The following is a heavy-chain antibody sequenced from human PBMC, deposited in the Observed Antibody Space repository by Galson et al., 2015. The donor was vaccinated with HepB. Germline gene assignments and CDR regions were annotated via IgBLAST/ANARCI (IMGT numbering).Heavy chain of an antibody. D-gene: IGHD3-3*01. CDR3: AKLTAGNNYDSWSRNGRAVAC. V-gene: IGHV5-51*03. J-gene: IGHJ4*02. Sequence: QSGAEVKKPGESLKISCKGSGYSFANYWIGWVRQMPGKGLEWMGIIYPGDSDTRYSPSFQGQVTISADKSISTAYLQWSSLKASETATYYCAKLTAGNNYDSWSRNGRAVACWGQGTLATASS. CDR1: GYSFANYW. CDR2: IYPGDSDT.